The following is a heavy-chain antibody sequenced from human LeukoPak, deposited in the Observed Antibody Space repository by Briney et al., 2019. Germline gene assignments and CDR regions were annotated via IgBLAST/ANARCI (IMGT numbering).Heavy chain of an antibody. J-gene: IGHJ4*02. CDR1: GFTFSSYA. Sequence: PGGSLRLSCAASGFTFSSYAMHWVRQAPGKGLEWVAVISYDGSNKYYADSVKGRFTISRDNSKNTLYVQMNSLRAEDTAVYYCAREERSDRYVGYFDYWGQGTLVTVSS. CDR3: AREERSDRYVGYFDY. V-gene: IGHV3-30-3*01. CDR2: ISYDGSNK. D-gene: IGHD6-25*01.